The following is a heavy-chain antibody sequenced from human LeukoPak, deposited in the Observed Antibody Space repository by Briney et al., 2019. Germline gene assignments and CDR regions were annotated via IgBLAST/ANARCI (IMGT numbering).Heavy chain of an antibody. CDR2: INHSGST. D-gene: IGHD6-13*01. Sequence: SETLSLTCAVYGGSFSGYYWSWIRQPPGKGLGWIGEINHSGSTNYNPSLKSRVTISVDTSKNQFSLKLSSVTAADTAVYYCARGGIAAAGTGPPFDPWGQGTLVTVSS. J-gene: IGHJ5*02. V-gene: IGHV4-34*01. CDR3: ARGGIAAAGTGPPFDP. CDR1: GGSFSGYY.